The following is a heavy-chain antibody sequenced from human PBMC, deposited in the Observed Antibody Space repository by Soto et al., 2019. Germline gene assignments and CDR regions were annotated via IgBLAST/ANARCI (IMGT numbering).Heavy chain of an antibody. CDR3: ARDQTYYYDSSGYYFDY. D-gene: IGHD3-22*01. Sequence: GGSLRLSCAASGFTFSSYGMHWVRQAPGKGLKWVAVIWYDGSNKYYADSVKGRFTISRDNSKNTLYLQMNSLRAEDTAVYYCARDQTYYYDSSGYYFDYWGQGTLVTVSS. CDR1: GFTFSSYG. CDR2: IWYDGSNK. V-gene: IGHV3-33*01. J-gene: IGHJ4*02.